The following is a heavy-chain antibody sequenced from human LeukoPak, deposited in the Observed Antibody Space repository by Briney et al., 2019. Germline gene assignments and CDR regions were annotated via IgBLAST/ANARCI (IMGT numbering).Heavy chain of an antibody. V-gene: IGHV1-2*02. Sequence: ASVKVSCKASGYTFTDYYLHWVRQAPGQGLEWMGWINPNSGGTNYAQKFQGRVTLTRDTSISTAYMGLSRLRSDDTAVYYCARGREYYYDSSGYPTSWGQGTLVTVSS. J-gene: IGHJ5*02. CDR3: ARGREYYYDSSGYPTS. CDR1: GYTFTDYY. D-gene: IGHD3-22*01. CDR2: INPNSGGT.